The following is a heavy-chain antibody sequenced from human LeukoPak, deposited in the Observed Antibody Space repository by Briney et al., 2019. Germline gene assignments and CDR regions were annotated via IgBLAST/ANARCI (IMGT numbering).Heavy chain of an antibody. Sequence: GGSLRLSCAASGFTFSSFEMSWVRQAPGKGLKWFSYIDSTSTYIFYADSVKGRFTLSRDNAKNSLILQMNSLRADDTAVYYCARDTSGSQVITYLDYWGQGILVTVAS. J-gene: IGHJ4*02. CDR2: IDSTSTYI. CDR3: ARDTSGSQVITYLDY. V-gene: IGHV3-21*05. D-gene: IGHD3-10*01. CDR1: GFTFSSFE.